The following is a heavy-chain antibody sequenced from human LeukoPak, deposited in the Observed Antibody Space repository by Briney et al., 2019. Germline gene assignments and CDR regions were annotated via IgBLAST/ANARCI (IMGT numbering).Heavy chain of an antibody. CDR2: IYSGGST. Sequence: GGSLRLSCAASGFTVSSIYMSWVRQVPGKGLEWVSLIYSGGSTFYADSVKGRFTISRDNSKNTLYLQMNSLRGEDTAVYYCARGSSSWYYLDYWGQGTLVTVSS. D-gene: IGHD6-13*01. CDR1: GFTVSSIY. J-gene: IGHJ4*02. CDR3: ARGSSSWYYLDY. V-gene: IGHV3-53*01.